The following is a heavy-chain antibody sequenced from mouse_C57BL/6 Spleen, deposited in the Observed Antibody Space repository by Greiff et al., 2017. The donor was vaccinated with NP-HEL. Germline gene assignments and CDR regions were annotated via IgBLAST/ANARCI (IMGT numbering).Heavy chain of an antibody. CDR2: IDPEDGET. CDR3: ARYPDYYGSSLDY. Sequence: EVKLVESGAELVKPGASVKLSCTASGFNIKDYYMHWVKQRTEQGLEWIGRIDPEDGETKYASKFQGKATITADTTSNTAYLQLSNLTSEDTAVYYCARYPDYYGSSLDYWGQGTTLTVSS. D-gene: IGHD1-1*01. J-gene: IGHJ2*01. CDR1: GFNIKDYY. V-gene: IGHV14-2*01.